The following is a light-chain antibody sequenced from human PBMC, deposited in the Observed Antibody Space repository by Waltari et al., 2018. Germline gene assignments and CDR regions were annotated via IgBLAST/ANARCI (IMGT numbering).Light chain of an antibody. CDR2: EVI. Sequence: QSALTQPASVSGSPGQSITISCTGTSSDIGSYNLVSGYQQHPGKAPKLMIYEVIKRPSGVSNRFSGSKSVNTASLTISGLQAEDEADYYCCSYAGSVIFGGGTKLTVL. CDR1: SSDIGSYNL. CDR3: CSYAGSVI. J-gene: IGLJ2*01. V-gene: IGLV2-23*02.